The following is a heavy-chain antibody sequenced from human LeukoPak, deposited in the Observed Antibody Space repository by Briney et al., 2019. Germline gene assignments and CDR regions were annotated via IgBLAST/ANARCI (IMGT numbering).Heavy chain of an antibody. CDR3: ARHSSSWSGPYYYMDV. CDR2: IIPIFGTA. J-gene: IGHJ6*03. D-gene: IGHD6-13*01. CDR1: GGTFSSYA. Sequence: GASVKVSCKASGGTFSSYAISWVRQAPGQGLEWMGGIIPIFGTANYAQKFQGRVTITADKSTSTAYMELSSLRSEDTAVYYCARHSSSWSGPYYYMDVWGKGTTVTVSS. V-gene: IGHV1-69*06.